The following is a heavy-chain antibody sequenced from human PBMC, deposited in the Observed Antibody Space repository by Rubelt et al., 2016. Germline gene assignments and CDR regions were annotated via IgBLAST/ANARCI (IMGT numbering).Heavy chain of an antibody. CDR2: INHSGST. CDR3: ASQDSSSSWDGED. Sequence: QVQLQQWGAGLLKPSETLSLTCAVYGGSFSGYYWSWIRQPPGKGLEWIGEINHSGSTNYNPSLKSRVTISVDTSKNQFSLKLASVPAADTAGYYCASQDSSSSWDGEDWGQGTLVTVSA. CDR1: GGSFSGYY. V-gene: IGHV4-34*01. J-gene: IGHJ4*02. D-gene: IGHD6-13*01.